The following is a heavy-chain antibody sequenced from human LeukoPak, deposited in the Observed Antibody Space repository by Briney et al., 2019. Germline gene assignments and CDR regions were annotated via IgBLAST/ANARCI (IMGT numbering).Heavy chain of an antibody. CDR2: ISAYNGNT. CDR3: ARSGVLELPSPYFDY. J-gene: IGHJ4*02. V-gene: IGHV1-18*01. D-gene: IGHD1-7*01. CDR1: GYTFTSYG. Sequence: ASVKVSCKASGYTFTSYGISWVRQAPGQGLEWRGWISAYNGNTNYAQKLQGRVTMTTDTSTSTAYMELRSLRSDDTAVYYCARSGVLELPSPYFDYWGQGTLVTVSS.